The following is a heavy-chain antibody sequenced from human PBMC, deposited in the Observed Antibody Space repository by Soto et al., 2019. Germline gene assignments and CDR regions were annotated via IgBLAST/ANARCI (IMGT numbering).Heavy chain of an antibody. J-gene: IGHJ6*02. Sequence: QVQLVQSGAEVKKPGSSVKVSCKASGGTFSSYAISWVRQAPGQGLEWMGGIIPIFGTANFAQKFQGRVTITADESTSTAYMELSSLRSEDTAVYYCARDPGLGGWYVSPGMDVWGQGTTVTVSS. CDR3: ARDPGLGGWYVSPGMDV. CDR2: IIPIFGTA. V-gene: IGHV1-69*01. CDR1: GGTFSSYA. D-gene: IGHD6-19*01.